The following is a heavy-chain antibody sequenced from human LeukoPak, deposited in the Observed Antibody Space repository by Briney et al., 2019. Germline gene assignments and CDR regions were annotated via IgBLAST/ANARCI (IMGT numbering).Heavy chain of an antibody. CDR2: ISWNSDSI. CDR3: AKELAGFDY. CDR1: GFTFDDYA. Sequence: GGSLRLSCAASGFTFDDYAMHWVRQAPGKGLEWVSGISWNSDSIGYADSVKGRFTISRDNAKNSLYLQMNSLRAEDTALYYCAKELAGFDYWGQGTPVTVSS. J-gene: IGHJ4*02. D-gene: IGHD6-19*01. V-gene: IGHV3-9*01.